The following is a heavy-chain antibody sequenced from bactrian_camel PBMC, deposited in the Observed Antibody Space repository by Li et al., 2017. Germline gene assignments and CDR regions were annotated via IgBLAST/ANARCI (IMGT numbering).Heavy chain of an antibody. CDR3: AARGPYCYTKLSVRDFTY. Sequence: HVQLVESGGGSVQAGGFLKLSCAATSQYAWDTYCMAWLRRVGGKEREGVARIATGSGNTYYADSVKGRFTISQDNAKNTVYLQMNSLKPEDTAMYYCAARGPYCYTKLSVRDFTYWGQGTQVTVS. CDR2: IATGSGNT. D-gene: IGHD2*01. J-gene: IGHJ6*01. CDR1: QYAWDTYC. V-gene: IGHV3S63*01.